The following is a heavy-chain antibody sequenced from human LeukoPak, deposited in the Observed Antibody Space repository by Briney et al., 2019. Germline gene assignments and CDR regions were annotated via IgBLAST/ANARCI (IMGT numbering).Heavy chain of an antibody. CDR1: GFTFSSYA. Sequence: PGGSLRLSCAASGFTFSSYAMSWVRQAPGKGLEWVSAISGSGGNTYYADSVKGRFTISRDNSKNTLYLQMNSLRAEDTAIYCCAIEGSSSLTLDYWGQGTLVTVSS. V-gene: IGHV3-23*01. J-gene: IGHJ4*02. CDR2: ISGSGGNT. D-gene: IGHD6-6*01. CDR3: AIEGSSSLTLDY.